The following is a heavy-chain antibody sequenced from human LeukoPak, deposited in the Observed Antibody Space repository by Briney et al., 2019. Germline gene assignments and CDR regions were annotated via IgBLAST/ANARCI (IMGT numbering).Heavy chain of an antibody. Sequence: SVKVSCKASGGTFSSYAISWVRQAPGQGLEWMGGIIPIFGTANYAQKFQGRVTITADESTSTAYMELSGLRSEDTAVYYCARDPGIVVVPAAKNWFDPWGQGTLVTVSS. D-gene: IGHD2-2*01. J-gene: IGHJ5*02. CDR2: IIPIFGTA. CDR1: GGTFSSYA. V-gene: IGHV1-69*01. CDR3: ARDPGIVVVPAAKNWFDP.